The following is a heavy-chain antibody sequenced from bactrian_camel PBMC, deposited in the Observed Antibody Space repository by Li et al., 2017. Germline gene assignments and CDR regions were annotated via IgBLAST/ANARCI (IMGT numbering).Heavy chain of an antibody. J-gene: IGHJ4*01. CDR2: IYSDGSNT. Sequence: HVQLVESGGGLVQPGGSLRLSCAASGFTFSSCYMSWVRQAPGKGLEWVSSIYSDGSNTYYADSVKGRFTISRDNAKNTLYLELNNLKIEDTAMYYCAKVISDRDNRGSDGHDYWGQGTQVTVS. V-gene: IGHV3-2*01. CDR1: GFTFSSCY. CDR3: AKVISDRDNRGSDGHDY. D-gene: IGHD1*01.